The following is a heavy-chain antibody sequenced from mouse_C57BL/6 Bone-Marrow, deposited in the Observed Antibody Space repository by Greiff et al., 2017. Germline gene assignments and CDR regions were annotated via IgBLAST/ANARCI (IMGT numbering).Heavy chain of an antibody. CDR1: GYAFTNYL. D-gene: IGHD1-1*01. Sequence: QVQLQQSGAELVRPGPSVKVSCKASGYAFTNYLIEWVKQRPGQGLEWIGVINPGSGGTNYNEKFKGKATLTADKSSSTAYMQLSSLTSEDSAVYFCARRYGSRGYFDVWGTGTTVTVSS. CDR3: ARRYGSRGYFDV. J-gene: IGHJ1*03. CDR2: INPGSGGT. V-gene: IGHV1-54*01.